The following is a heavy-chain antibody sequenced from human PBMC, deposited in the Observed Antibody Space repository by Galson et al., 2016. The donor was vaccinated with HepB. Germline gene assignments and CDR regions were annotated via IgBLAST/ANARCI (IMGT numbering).Heavy chain of an antibody. CDR3: ARDMAGYSYGFGFDY. Sequence: SLRLSCAASGFIFRSYGMNWVRQAPGRGLEWVSSISSSSTYIEYADSVKGRFTISRDNAKNSLYLQMNRLRAEDTAVYFCARDMAGYSYGFGFDYWGQGTLVTVSS. J-gene: IGHJ4*02. CDR1: GFIFRSYG. CDR2: ISSSSTYI. D-gene: IGHD5-18*01. V-gene: IGHV3-21*06.